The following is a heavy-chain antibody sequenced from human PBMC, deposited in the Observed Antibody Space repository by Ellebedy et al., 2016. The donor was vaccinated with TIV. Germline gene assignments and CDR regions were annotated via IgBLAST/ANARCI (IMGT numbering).Heavy chain of an antibody. CDR3: ATERPHSCFDP. D-gene: IGHD1-1*01. CDR1: GFTFSSYY. CDR2: INTYGSDT. J-gene: IGHJ5*02. V-gene: IGHV3-74*01. Sequence: GESLKISCAASGFTFSSYYMHWVRQGPGKGLEWVSYINTYGSDTNYADSVKGRFTISRDNAKNTLYLQMSNLRAEDTAVYYCATERPHSCFDPWGQGTLVTVSS.